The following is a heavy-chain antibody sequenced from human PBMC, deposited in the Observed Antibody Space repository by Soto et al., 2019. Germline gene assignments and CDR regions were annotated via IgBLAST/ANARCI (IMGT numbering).Heavy chain of an antibody. Sequence: ASVKVSCKASGYTFTSYGISWVRQAPGQGLEWMGWISAYNGNTNYAQKLQGRVTMTTDTSTSTAYMELRSLRSDDTAVYYCASGLSGYCSSTSCPFYYYYGMDVWGQGTTVT. V-gene: IGHV1-18*01. D-gene: IGHD2-2*01. J-gene: IGHJ6*02. CDR2: ISAYNGNT. CDR3: ASGLSGYCSSTSCPFYYYYGMDV. CDR1: GYTFTSYG.